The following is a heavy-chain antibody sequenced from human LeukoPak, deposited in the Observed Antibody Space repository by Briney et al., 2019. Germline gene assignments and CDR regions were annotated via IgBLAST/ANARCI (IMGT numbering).Heavy chain of an antibody. Sequence: SVNVSCKASGGTFSSYAISWVRQAPGQGLEWMGGIIPIFGTANYAQKFQGRVTITADESTSTAYMELSSLRSEDTAVYYCARTVVTRRGYYYYYGMDVWGQGTTVTVSS. J-gene: IGHJ6*02. CDR3: ARTVVTRRGYYYYYGMDV. CDR1: GGTFSSYA. V-gene: IGHV1-69*13. D-gene: IGHD4-23*01. CDR2: IIPIFGTA.